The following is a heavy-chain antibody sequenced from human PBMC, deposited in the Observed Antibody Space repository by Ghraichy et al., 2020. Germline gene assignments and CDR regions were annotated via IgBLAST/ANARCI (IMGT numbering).Heavy chain of an antibody. V-gene: IGHV3-21*03. CDR2: ISSSTTYI. Sequence: GGSLRLSCAASGFPFSTYSMNWVRQAPGKGLEWVSSISSSTTYIYYADSVKGRFTISRDNAKNSLYLQMNSLRAEDTAVYYCARGGIPGSISTVFGVVMLGWFDPWGQGTLVTVSS. J-gene: IGHJ5*02. CDR3: ARGGIPGSISTVFGVVMLGWFDP. CDR1: GFPFSTYS. D-gene: IGHD3-3*01.